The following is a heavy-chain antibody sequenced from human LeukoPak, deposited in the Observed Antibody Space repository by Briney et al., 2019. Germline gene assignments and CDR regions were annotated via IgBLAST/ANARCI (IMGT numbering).Heavy chain of an antibody. D-gene: IGHD3-22*01. V-gene: IGHV3-30*18. CDR3: AKGQNYYDGSGYYSTDY. Sequence: PGGSLRLSCAASGFTFSSYEMNWVRQAPGKGLECVAVISSDGVNKYSADSVKGRFTISRDNSKNTLYLQMNSLRAADTAVYYCAKGQNYYDGSGYYSTDYWGQGTPVTVSS. J-gene: IGHJ4*02. CDR1: GFTFSSYE. CDR2: ISSDGVNK.